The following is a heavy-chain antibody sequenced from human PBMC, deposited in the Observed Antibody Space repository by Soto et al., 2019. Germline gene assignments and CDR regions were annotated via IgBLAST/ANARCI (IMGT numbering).Heavy chain of an antibody. V-gene: IGHV3-30*18. J-gene: IGHJ6*02. Sequence: QVQLVESGGGVVQPGRSLRLSCAASGFTFSSYGMHWVRQAPGKGLEWVAVISYDGSNKYYADSVKGRFTISRDNSKNTLYLQMNSLRAEDTAVYYCAKGMQYSSSRTLYYYYYGMDVWGQGTTVTVSS. CDR3: AKGMQYSSSRTLYYYYYGMDV. CDR2: ISYDGSNK. D-gene: IGHD6-13*01. CDR1: GFTFSSYG.